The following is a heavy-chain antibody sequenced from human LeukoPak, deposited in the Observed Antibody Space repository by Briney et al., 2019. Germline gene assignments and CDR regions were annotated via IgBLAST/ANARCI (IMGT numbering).Heavy chain of an antibody. CDR3: TSQDH. Sequence: GGSLRLSCAASGFTFSSYAMSWVRQAPGKGLEWVSFIYSAGSTQYADSVKGRFTISRDSSKNTLYLQMNSLRAEDTAVYYCTSQDHWGQGTLVTVSS. V-gene: IGHV3-66*01. J-gene: IGHJ4*02. CDR1: GFTFSSYA. CDR2: IYSAGST.